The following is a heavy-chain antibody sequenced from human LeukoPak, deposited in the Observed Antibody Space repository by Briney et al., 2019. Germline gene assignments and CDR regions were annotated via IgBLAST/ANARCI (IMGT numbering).Heavy chain of an antibody. Sequence: GASVKVSCKASGYTLTRYFMYCVPQAPGQGLEWMGLINPRGCTTRYAQKFQGRVTMTRDTSTSTVYMELSSLRSEDTAMYYCARDRTHYYDSSGYYSRWEYWGQGTLVTVSS. V-gene: IGHV1-46*01. D-gene: IGHD3-22*01. J-gene: IGHJ4*02. CDR2: INPRGCTT. CDR3: ARDRTHYYDSSGYYSRWEY. CDR1: GYTLTRYF.